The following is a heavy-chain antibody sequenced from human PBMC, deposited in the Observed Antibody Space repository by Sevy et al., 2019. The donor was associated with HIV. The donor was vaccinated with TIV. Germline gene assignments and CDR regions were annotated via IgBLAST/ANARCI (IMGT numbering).Heavy chain of an antibody. CDR2: TYYSGTT. CDR1: GGSMNIYY. D-gene: IGHD1-20*01. J-gene: IGHJ4*02. CDR3: GRVGFNWNDVDH. Sequence: SETLSLTCSVSGGSMNIYYWNWIRQPPGKRLEWIGFTYYSGTTNYIPSLKSRVTISIDTSKSQLSLKLSSVTAADTAVYYCGRVGFNWNDVDHWGQGILVTVSS. V-gene: IGHV4-59*01.